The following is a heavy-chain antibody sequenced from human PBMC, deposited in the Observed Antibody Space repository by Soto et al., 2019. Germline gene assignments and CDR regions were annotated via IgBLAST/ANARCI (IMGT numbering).Heavy chain of an antibody. J-gene: IGHJ3*02. CDR2: IKQDGSEK. CDR1: GFTFSSYW. CDR3: ARDLTLDYGDFYDAFDI. Sequence: GGSLRLSCAASGFTFSSYWMSWVRQAPGKGLEWVANIKQDGSEKYYVDSVKGRFTISRDNAKNSLYLQMNSLRAEDTAVYYCARDLTLDYGDFYDAFDIWGQGTMVT. V-gene: IGHV3-7*01. D-gene: IGHD4-17*01.